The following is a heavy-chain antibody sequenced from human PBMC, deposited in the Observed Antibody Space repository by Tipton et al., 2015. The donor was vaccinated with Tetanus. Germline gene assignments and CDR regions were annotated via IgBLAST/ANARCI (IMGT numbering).Heavy chain of an antibody. CDR1: GFTFSSYS. Sequence: SLRLSCEGSGFTFSSYSMNWVRQAPGKGLEWISYIGSFSRTINYADSVRGRFTTFRDNAKSSLYLQMSRLRAEDTAVYYCARVVRDYYYGMDVWGQGTTVTFSS. V-gene: IGHV3-48*01. D-gene: IGHD3-22*01. CDR3: ARVVRDYYYGMDV. J-gene: IGHJ6*02. CDR2: IGSFSRTI.